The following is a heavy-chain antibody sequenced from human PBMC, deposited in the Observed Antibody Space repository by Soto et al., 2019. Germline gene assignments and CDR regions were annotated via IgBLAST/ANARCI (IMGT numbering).Heavy chain of an antibody. J-gene: IGHJ6*03. Sequence: VQLHQWGAGLLKPSETLSLNCSVYGGSFSGYYWSWIRQPPGQGLECIGAINHSGSTNYNPSLKSRVTISVDTSKNQFSLKLSSVTAADTAVYYCARGRYSSSPAYYYYYYYMDVWGKGTTVTVSS. CDR3: ARGRYSSSPAYYYYYYYMDV. CDR2: INHSGST. V-gene: IGHV4-34*01. CDR1: GGSFSGYY. D-gene: IGHD6-6*01.